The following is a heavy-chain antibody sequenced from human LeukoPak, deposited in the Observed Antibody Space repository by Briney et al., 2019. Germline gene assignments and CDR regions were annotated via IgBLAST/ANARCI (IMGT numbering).Heavy chain of an antibody. V-gene: IGHV3-48*01. CDR2: ISDRSNTI. CDR1: GLTLSTYS. CDR3: ARDSPNIHVHF. D-gene: IGHD2/OR15-2a*01. J-gene: IGHJ4*02. Sequence: PGGSLRLSCAASGLTLSTYSVNWVRQAPGKGLEWLSYISDRSNTIHYVDSVKGRLTISRDDAKNLVYLQMNSLKAEDTAVYCCARDSPNIHVHFWGQGTLVTVSS.